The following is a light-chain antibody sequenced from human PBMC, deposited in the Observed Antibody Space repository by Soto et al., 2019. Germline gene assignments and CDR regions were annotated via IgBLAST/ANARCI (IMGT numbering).Light chain of an antibody. CDR1: SSDFGSYSV. J-gene: IGLJ3*02. V-gene: IGLV2-23*01. CDR2: EGT. Sequence: QSVLTQPASVSGSPGQSITISCTGTSSDFGSYSVVSWYQQHPGKAPKLLIYEGTKRPSGVSNRFSGSESGNTASLTISGLQAEDEAYYYCHSYVRSTLVFGGGTKVTVL. CDR3: HSYVRSTLV.